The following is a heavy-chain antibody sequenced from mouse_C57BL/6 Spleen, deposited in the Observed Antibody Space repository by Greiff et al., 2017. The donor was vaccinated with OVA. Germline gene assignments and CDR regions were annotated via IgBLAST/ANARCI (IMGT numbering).Heavy chain of an antibody. CDR1: GYAFSSSW. CDR2: IYPGDGDT. V-gene: IGHV1-82*01. Sequence: VQLQQSGPELVKPGASVKISCKASGYAFSSSWMNWVKQRPGKGLEWIGRIYPGDGDTNYNGKFKGKATLTADKSSSTAYMQLSSLTSEDSAVYFGARWVGYCTTLYAMDYWGKGTSVTVSS. J-gene: IGHJ4*01. D-gene: IGHD2-3*01. CDR3: ARWVGYCTTLYAMDY.